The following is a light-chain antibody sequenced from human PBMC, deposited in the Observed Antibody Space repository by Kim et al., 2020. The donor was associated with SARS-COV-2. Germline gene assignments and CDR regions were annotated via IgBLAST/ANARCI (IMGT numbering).Light chain of an antibody. CDR1: KSNIASNY. J-gene: IGLJ1*01. Sequence: GQRVTISCSGSKSNIASNYVYWYQHHPGTAPKLLIYRNDQRPSGVSGRFSGSRSGTSASLAISGLRSEDEADYYCGTWDDILRTFVFGSGTKVTVL. CDR3: GTWDDILRTFV. CDR2: RND. V-gene: IGLV1-47*01.